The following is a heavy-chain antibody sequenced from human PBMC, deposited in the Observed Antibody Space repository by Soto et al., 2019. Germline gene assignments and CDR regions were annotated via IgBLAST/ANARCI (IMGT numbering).Heavy chain of an antibody. CDR3: ARIGEGRQPRATKYYYYMDV. CDR1: GGAFSGYY. J-gene: IGHJ6*03. V-gene: IGHV4-34*01. D-gene: IGHD2-21*01. CDR2: KEHGGST. Sequence: SETLSLTCAVYGGAFSGYYWTWVRQTPGKGLEWIGEKEHGGSTTYNPSLQSRVSISLDLVRKQVSLQLTSVTAEDTAVYYCARIGEGRQPRATKYYYYMDVWGKGTTVTVSS.